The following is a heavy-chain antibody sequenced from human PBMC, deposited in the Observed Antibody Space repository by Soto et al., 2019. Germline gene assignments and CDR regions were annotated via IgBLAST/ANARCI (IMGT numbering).Heavy chain of an antibody. J-gene: IGHJ4*02. CDR2: IYWDDDK. Sequence: QITLKESGPTLVKPTQTLTLTCTFSGFSLSTSGVGVGWIRQPPGKALEWLALIYWDDDKRYIPSLKSRLTIPKDTSKNLVVLTMTKMYPGDTATYYCAHDPSGGNSDDWGQGTLVTVSS. CDR1: GFSLSTSGVG. CDR3: AHDPSGGNSDD. D-gene: IGHD1-26*01. V-gene: IGHV2-5*02.